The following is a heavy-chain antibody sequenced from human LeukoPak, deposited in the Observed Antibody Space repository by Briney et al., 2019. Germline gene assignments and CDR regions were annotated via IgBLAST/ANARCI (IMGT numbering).Heavy chain of an antibody. CDR1: GYTFTSYY. D-gene: IGHD1-26*01. CDR3: ARDISSGSYRDAFDI. Sequence: VASVKVSCKASGYTFTSYYMHWVRQAPGQGLEWMGIINPSGGSTSYAQKFQGRVTMTRDTSISTAYMELSRLRSDDTAVYYCARDISSGSYRDAFDIWGQGTMVTVSS. V-gene: IGHV1-46*01. CDR2: INPSGGST. J-gene: IGHJ3*02.